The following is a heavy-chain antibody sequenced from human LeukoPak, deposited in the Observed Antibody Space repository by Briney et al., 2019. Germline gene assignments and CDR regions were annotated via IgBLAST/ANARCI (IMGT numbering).Heavy chain of an antibody. Sequence: GRPLRLSCAASGFTFSSYAMHWVRQAPGKGLEWVAVISYDGSNKYYADSVKGRFTISRDNSKNTLYLQMNSLRAEDTAVYYCARGRLTYYYDSSGSTPGYWGQGTLVTVSS. J-gene: IGHJ4*02. D-gene: IGHD3-22*01. V-gene: IGHV3-30-3*01. CDR1: GFTFSSYA. CDR3: ARGRLTYYYDSSGSTPGY. CDR2: ISYDGSNK.